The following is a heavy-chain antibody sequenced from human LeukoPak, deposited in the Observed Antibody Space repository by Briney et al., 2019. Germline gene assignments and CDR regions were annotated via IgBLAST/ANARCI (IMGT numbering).Heavy chain of an antibody. V-gene: IGHV1-8*03. CDR2: MNPNSGNT. CDR3: ARDSASYYYYYMDV. D-gene: IGHD3-10*01. J-gene: IGHJ6*03. Sequence: GESLKVSCKASGYTFTSYDINWVRQATGQGLEWMGWMNPNSGNTGYAQKFQGRVTITRDESTSTAYMELSSLRSEDTAVYYCARDSASYYYYYMDVWGKGTTVTVSS. CDR1: GYTFTSYD.